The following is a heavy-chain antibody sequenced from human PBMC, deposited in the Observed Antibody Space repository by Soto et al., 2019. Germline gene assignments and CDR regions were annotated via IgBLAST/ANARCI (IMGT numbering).Heavy chain of an antibody. CDR3: ARAWGFSYGWRNGFEP. CDR2: INIDGSHT. Sequence: EVLLVESGGGVVQPGGSLTLSCAASGFPFSNYWMHWIRQAPGKGPVWVSRINIDGSHTNYADSVKGQFIFSRDNTNNTLFLQMNSLGVEDTAVYYCARAWGFSYGWRNGFEPWGQGKLVSVAS. J-gene: IGHJ5*02. V-gene: IGHV3-74*01. CDR1: GFPFSNYW. D-gene: IGHD5-18*01.